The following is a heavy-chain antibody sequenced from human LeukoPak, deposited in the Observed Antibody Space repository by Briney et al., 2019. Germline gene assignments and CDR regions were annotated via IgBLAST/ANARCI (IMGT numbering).Heavy chain of an antibody. CDR1: GFTFSDYY. CDR2: ISRTI. Sequence: GGSLRLSCAASGFTFSDYYMGWIRQAPGKGLEWISYISRTIYYADSVKGRYTISRDDAKNSLYLQMNGLRAEGTAVYYCARNLNTADDYWGQGILVTVSS. J-gene: IGHJ4*02. D-gene: IGHD5-18*01. V-gene: IGHV3-11*04. CDR3: ARNLNTADDY.